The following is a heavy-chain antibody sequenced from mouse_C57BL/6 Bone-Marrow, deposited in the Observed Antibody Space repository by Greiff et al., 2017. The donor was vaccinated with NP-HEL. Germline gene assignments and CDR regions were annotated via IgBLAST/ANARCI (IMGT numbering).Heavy chain of an antibody. CDR2: IHPNSGST. Sequence: QVQLQQPGAELVKPGASVKLSCKASGYTFTSYWKHWVKQRPGQGLEWIGMIHPNSGSTNYNEKFKSKATLTVDKSSSTAYMQLSSLTSEDSAVYYCARTQFYYYGSSPFAYWGQGTLVTVSA. CDR3: ARTQFYYYGSSPFAY. D-gene: IGHD1-1*01. CDR1: GYTFTSYW. J-gene: IGHJ3*01. V-gene: IGHV1-64*01.